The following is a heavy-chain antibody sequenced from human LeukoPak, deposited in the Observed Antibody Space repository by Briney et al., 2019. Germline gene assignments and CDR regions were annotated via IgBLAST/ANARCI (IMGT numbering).Heavy chain of an antibody. D-gene: IGHD3-10*01. J-gene: IGHJ3*02. CDR3: ARAPGGYGSGSRGAFDI. Sequence: SETLSLTCAVSGGSISSSNWWSWIRQPPGKGLEWIGEIYHSGSTNYNPSLKSRVTMSVDTSKNQFSLRLSYVTAEDTAVYYCARAPGGYGSGSRGAFDIWGQGTMVTVSS. CDR2: IYHSGST. CDR1: GGSISSSNW. V-gene: IGHV4-4*02.